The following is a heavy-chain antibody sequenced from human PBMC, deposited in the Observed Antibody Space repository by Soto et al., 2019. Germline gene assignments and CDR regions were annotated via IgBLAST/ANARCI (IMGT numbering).Heavy chain of an antibody. D-gene: IGHD6-13*01. J-gene: IGHJ5*02. V-gene: IGHV4-39*01. CDR1: GGSISSSSYY. CDR2: IYYSGST. Sequence: SETLSLTCTVSGGSISSSSYYWGWIRQPPGKGLEWIGSIYYSGSTYYNPSLKSRVTIPVDTSKNQFSLKLSSVTAADTAVYYCARHSISLSAAGTRYNWFDPWGQGTLVTVSS. CDR3: ARHSISLSAAGTRYNWFDP.